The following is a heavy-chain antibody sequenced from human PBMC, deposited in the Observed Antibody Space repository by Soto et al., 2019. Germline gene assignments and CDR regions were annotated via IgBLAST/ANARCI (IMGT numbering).Heavy chain of an antibody. CDR2: ISAYNGNT. D-gene: IGHD6-13*01. V-gene: IGHV1-18*04. CDR1: CYTFTSYG. Sequence: ASVNVSFKASCYTFTSYGISWVRQAPVQVLYFMLCISAYNGNTNYAQKLQGRVTMTTDTSTSTAYMELRSLRSDDTAVYYCARDQARSSIAAAVFYYYYGMDVWGQGTTVTVSS. J-gene: IGHJ6*02. CDR3: ARDQARSSIAAAVFYYYYGMDV.